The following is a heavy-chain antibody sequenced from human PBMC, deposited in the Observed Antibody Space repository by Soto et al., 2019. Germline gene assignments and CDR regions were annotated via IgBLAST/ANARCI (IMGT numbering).Heavy chain of an antibody. D-gene: IGHD3-3*01. Sequence: SETLSLTCAVYGGSFSGYYWSWIRQPPGKGLEWIGEINHSGSTNYNPSLKSRVTISVDTSKNQFSLKLSSVTAADTAVYYCARHTSVYYDFWSGYYASGRPYYYYMDVWGKGTTVTVSS. V-gene: IGHV4-34*01. CDR2: INHSGST. CDR1: GGSFSGYY. J-gene: IGHJ6*03. CDR3: ARHTSVYYDFWSGYYASGRPYYYYMDV.